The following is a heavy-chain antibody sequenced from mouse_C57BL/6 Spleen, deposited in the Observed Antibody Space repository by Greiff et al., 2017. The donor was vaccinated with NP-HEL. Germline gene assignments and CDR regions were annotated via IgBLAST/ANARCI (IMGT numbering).Heavy chain of an antibody. J-gene: IGHJ3*01. CDR2: IDPEDGDT. Sequence: VQLQQSGAELVRPGASVKLSCTASGFNIKDYYMHWVKQRPEQGLEWIGRIDPEDGDTEYAPKFQGKATMTADTSSTTAYLQLSGLTSEDTAVYYCTRDYYGSSSWFAYWGQGTLVTVSA. V-gene: IGHV14-1*01. D-gene: IGHD1-1*01. CDR1: GFNIKDYY. CDR3: TRDYYGSSSWFAY.